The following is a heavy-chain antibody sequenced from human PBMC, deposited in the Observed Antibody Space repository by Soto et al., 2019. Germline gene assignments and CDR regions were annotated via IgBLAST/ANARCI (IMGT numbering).Heavy chain of an antibody. V-gene: IGHV3-30*18. J-gene: IGHJ4*02. CDR3: AKDRGGRATIFDY. Sequence: QVQLVESGGGVVQPGRSLRLSCAASGFTFSSYGMHWVRQAPGKGLEWGAVISYDGSNKYYADSVKGRFTISRDNSKNTVYLQMNSLRAEDTSVYYCAKDRGGRATIFDYWGQGTLGTVSS. D-gene: IGHD1-26*01. CDR1: GFTFSSYG. CDR2: ISYDGSNK.